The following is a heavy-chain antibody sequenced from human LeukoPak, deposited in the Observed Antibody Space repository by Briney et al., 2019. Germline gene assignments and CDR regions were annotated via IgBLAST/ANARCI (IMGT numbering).Heavy chain of an antibody. V-gene: IGHV3-23*01. CDR2: IYGGGGHT. CDR3: AKDRRGYSSSLGLFDY. J-gene: IGHJ4*02. Sequence: GGPLSLSCAACGFTLSIFAMMCLRRAPGKGVEGVSAIYGGGGHTYYADSVRGRFTISRDNYKNTLYVQMHSLRAEDTAVYYCAKDRRGYSSSLGLFDYWGQGTLVTVSS. CDR1: GFTLSIFA. D-gene: IGHD6-6*01.